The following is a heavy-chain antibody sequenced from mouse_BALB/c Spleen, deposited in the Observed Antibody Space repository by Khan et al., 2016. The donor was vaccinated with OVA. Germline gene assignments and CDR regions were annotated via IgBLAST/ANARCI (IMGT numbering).Heavy chain of an antibody. CDR3: ASHLTGSFAY. J-gene: IGHJ3*01. CDR1: GFTFSTYG. D-gene: IGHD4-1*01. Sequence: EVELVESGGDLVKPGGSLRLSCAASGFTFSTYGMSWVRQFPDKRLEWVATINSDGYYTYYPDTGKGRFTSSRNNAENTRYLQMSSLKSEDTAIYYCASHLTGSFAYWGQGTLVTVSA. V-gene: IGHV5-6*01. CDR2: INSDGYYT.